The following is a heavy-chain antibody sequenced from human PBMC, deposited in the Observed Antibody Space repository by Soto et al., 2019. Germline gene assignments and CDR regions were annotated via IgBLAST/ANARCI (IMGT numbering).Heavy chain of an antibody. CDR3: ARDGHCYGVDV. Sequence: GGSLRLSCAAXGLTFSSSYMTWVRQAPGKGLEWVANIKQDGSQKYYVDSVKGRFTISRDNAKNSLYLQMDSLRVEDTALYYCARDGHCYGVDVWGPGTTVSGSS. J-gene: IGHJ6*02. V-gene: IGHV3-7*03. CDR2: IKQDGSQK. CDR1: GLTFSSSY.